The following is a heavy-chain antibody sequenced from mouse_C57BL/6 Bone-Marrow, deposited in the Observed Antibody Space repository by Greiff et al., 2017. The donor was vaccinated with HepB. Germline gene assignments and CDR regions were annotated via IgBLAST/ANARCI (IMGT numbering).Heavy chain of an antibody. CDR2: IYPGGGYT. CDR1: GYTFTNYW. CDR3: ESAYPTGYFDY. Sequence: QVQLQQSGAELVRPGTSVKMSCKASGYTFTNYWIGWAKQSPGHGLEWIGDIYPGGGYTNYNEKFKGKATLTADKSSSTAYMQFSSLTSEDSAIYYCESAYPTGYFDYWGQGTTLTVSS. V-gene: IGHV1-63*01. D-gene: IGHD2-10*01. J-gene: IGHJ2*01.